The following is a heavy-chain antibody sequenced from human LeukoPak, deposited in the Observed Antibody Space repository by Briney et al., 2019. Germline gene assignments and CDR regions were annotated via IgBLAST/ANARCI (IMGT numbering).Heavy chain of an antibody. V-gene: IGHV3-23*01. CDR2: IPGSGGAT. CDR1: GFTFSSYG. J-gene: IGHJ6*02. Sequence: GGSLRLSCAASGFTFSSYGMRWVRQAPGTGLEWVSSIPGSGGATYYADSVRGRFSISRDSSKNTVYLQMNSLRDEDTAVYYCARARPWDSSRSYYFGMDVWGHGTTVTVSS. D-gene: IGHD3-22*01. CDR3: ARARPWDSSRSYYFGMDV.